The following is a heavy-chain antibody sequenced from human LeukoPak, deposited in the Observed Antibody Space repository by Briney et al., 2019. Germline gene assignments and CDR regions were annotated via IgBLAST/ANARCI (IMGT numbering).Heavy chain of an antibody. J-gene: IGHJ4*02. CDR2: MNPNSGNT. V-gene: IGHV1-8*03. D-gene: IGHD1-26*01. CDR3: ARAEVGAYYFDY. CDR1: GYTFTSYD. Sequence: ASVKVSCKASGYTFTSYDINWVRQATGQGLEWMGWMNPNSGNTGYAQKFQGRVTITRNTSISTAYMELSSLRSEDTAVYYCARAEVGAYYFDYWGQGTLVTVSS.